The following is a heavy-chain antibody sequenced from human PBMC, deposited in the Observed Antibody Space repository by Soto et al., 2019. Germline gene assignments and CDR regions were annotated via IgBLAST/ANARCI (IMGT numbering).Heavy chain of an antibody. CDR1: GYTLTELS. J-gene: IGHJ4*02. CDR2: FDPEDGET. D-gene: IGHD1-7*01. V-gene: IGHV1-24*01. CDR3: ATAPGRNWNYVLDY. Sequence: GASVKVSCKVSGYTLTELSIHWVRQAPGKGLEWMGGFDPEDGETIYAQKFQGRVTMTEDTSTDTAYMELSSLRSEDTAVYYCATAPGRNWNYVLDYWGQGTLVTVSS.